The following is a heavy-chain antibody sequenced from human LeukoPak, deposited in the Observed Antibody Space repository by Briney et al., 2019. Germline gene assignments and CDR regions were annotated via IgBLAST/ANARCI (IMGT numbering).Heavy chain of an antibody. Sequence: GGSLRLSCAASGFTFSSYAMSWVHQAPGKGLEWVSTISGSGGNTYYADSVKGRFTISRDNSKNTLYLQMSSLRAEDTAIYYCAKGWNDGYWGQGTLVTVSS. V-gene: IGHV3-23*01. CDR2: ISGSGGNT. J-gene: IGHJ4*02. CDR1: GFTFSSYA. D-gene: IGHD1-1*01. CDR3: AKGWNDGY.